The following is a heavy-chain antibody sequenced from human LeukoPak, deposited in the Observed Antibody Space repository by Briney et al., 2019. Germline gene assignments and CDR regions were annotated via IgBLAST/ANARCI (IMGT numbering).Heavy chain of an antibody. CDR3: ARDNWNLAFDY. CDR1: GFTFSSYW. D-gene: IGHD1-7*01. V-gene: IGHV3-74*01. CDR2: ITSDGSST. Sequence: PGGSLRLSCAASGFTFSSYWMHWVRQAPGKGLVWVSRITSDGSSTSSADSVKGRFTISRDNAKNTLYLQMNSLRAEDTAVYYCARDNWNLAFDYWGQGTLVTVSS. J-gene: IGHJ4*02.